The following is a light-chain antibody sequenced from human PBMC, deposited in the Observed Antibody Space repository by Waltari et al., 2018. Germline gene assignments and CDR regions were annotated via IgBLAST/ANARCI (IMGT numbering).Light chain of an antibody. J-gene: IGKJ1*01. CDR3: QHYLRLPVA. V-gene: IGKV3-20*01. CDR2: GTS. CDR1: QSVRRT. Sequence: EIVLTQSPGTLSLSPGERPIVSCRASQSVRRTLAWYQQKPGQAPRLLIYGTSNRATGIPDRFSGSGSGTEFSLTISGLEPEDSAVYYCQHYLRLPVAFGQGTKVEIK.